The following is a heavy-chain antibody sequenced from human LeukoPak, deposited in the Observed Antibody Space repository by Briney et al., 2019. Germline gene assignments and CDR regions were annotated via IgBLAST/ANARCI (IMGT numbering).Heavy chain of an antibody. CDR2: ISYDGSNK. CDR1: GFTFSSYG. J-gene: IGHJ4*02. V-gene: IGHV3-30*18. Sequence: GRSLRLSCAASGFTFSSYGMHWVRQAPGKGLEWVAVISYDGSNKYYADSVKGRFTISRDNSKNTLYLQMNSLRAEDTAVYYCAKEIQLDQYYFDYWGQGTLVTVSS. D-gene: IGHD5-18*01. CDR3: AKEIQLDQYYFDY.